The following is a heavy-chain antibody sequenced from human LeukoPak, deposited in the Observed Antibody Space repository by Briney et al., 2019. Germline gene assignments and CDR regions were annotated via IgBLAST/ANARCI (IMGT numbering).Heavy chain of an antibody. CDR1: GFAFNSFP. V-gene: IGHV3-64*01. CDR3: AKEGPRGSGSYSDS. Sequence: GGSLRLSCEASGFAFNSFPIHWVRRPPGKGLEFVSAIDSDGAYTYYANSVKDRFTISRDNSKNTVYLQMGSLRPEDTAVYYCAKEGPRGSGSYSDSWGQGTLVAISS. D-gene: IGHD3-10*01. J-gene: IGHJ4*02. CDR2: IDSDGAYT.